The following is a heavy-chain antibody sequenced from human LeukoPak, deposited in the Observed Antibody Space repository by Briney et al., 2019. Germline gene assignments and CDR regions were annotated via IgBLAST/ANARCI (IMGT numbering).Heavy chain of an antibody. D-gene: IGHD6-19*01. CDR1: RFTVSSNY. Sequence: GGSLRLSCAASRFTVSSNYMSWVRQAPGKGLEWVSVISGGGSTYYADSVKGRFTISRDNSKNTLYLQMNSLRAEDTAVYYCARDSSGWSFDFWGQGTLVTVSS. CDR3: ARDSSGWSFDF. J-gene: IGHJ4*02. V-gene: IGHV3-53*01. CDR2: ISGGGST.